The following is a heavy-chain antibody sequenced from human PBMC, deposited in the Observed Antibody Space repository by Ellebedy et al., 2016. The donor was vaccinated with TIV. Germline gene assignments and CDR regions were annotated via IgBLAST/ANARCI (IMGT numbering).Heavy chain of an antibody. D-gene: IGHD6-19*01. CDR1: GFTFSSYW. J-gene: IGHJ4*02. V-gene: IGHV3-7*01. Sequence: GGSLRLSCAASGFTFSSYWMSWVRQAPGKGLEWVANIKQDGGEKYYVDSVKGRFSISRDNTKNSLYLQMNSLTDEDTAVYYCARDQWLGRAYYFDSWGQGTLVTVSS. CDR3: ARDQWLGRAYYFDS. CDR2: IKQDGGEK.